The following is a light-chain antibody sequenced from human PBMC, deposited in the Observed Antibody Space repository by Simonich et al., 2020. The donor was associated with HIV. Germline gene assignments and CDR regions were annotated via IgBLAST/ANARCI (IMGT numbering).Light chain of an antibody. CDR2: KAS. CDR1: QSINRY. Sequence: DIQMSQSPSTLSASVGDRVTITCRASQSINRYLAWYQQKPGKAPKLLIYKASSLQSEVPSRFGGNGSGTEFTLTISSLQPDDFATYFCQQYNNYWTFGQGTKVEI. V-gene: IGKV1-5*03. CDR3: QQYNNYWT. J-gene: IGKJ1*01.